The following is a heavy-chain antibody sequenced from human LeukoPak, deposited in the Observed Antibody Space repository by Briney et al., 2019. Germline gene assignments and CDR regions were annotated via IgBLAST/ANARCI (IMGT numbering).Heavy chain of an antibody. CDR1: GGSISSYY. V-gene: IGHV4-4*07. D-gene: IGHD3-3*01. Sequence: PSETLSLTCTVSGGSISSYYWSWIRQPAGKGLEWIGRIYTSGSTNYNPSLKSRVTISVDTSKNQFSLKLSSVTAADTAVYYCARMGNFWSGYPPYYYYMDVWGKGTTVTVSS. CDR2: IYTSGST. J-gene: IGHJ6*03. CDR3: ARMGNFWSGYPPYYYYMDV.